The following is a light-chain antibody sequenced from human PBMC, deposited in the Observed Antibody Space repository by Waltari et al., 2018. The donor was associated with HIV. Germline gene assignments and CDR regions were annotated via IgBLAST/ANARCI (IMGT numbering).Light chain of an antibody. CDR1: EGISNW. CDR2: GAS. CDR3: QQTHSFPLT. V-gene: IGKV1-12*01. Sequence: DVQMTQSPPSMSASIGASVTITCRASEGISNWLAWYQQKPGKAPKLLIHGASNLQSGVPSRFSGSGSGTQFSLTISGLQPEDFSTYYCQQTHSFPLTFGPGTILDVK. J-gene: IGKJ2*01.